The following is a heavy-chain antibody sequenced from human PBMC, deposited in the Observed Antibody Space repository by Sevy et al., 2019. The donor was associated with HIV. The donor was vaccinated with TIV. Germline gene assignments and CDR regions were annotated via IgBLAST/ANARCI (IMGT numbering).Heavy chain of an antibody. CDR2: ISFDGDTK. CDR3: AKRGGHDTSGYVSYYYYGMDV. CDR1: GFSFRNYG. J-gene: IGHJ6*02. V-gene: IGHV3-30*18. D-gene: IGHD3-22*01. Sequence: GGSLRLSCAASGFSFRNYGMHWVRQAPGKGLEWLALISFDGDTKYYGESVKGRFTISRDNSKNTLYLQMNSLRVEDTAVYYCAKRGGHDTSGYVSYYYYGMDVWGQGTTVTVSS.